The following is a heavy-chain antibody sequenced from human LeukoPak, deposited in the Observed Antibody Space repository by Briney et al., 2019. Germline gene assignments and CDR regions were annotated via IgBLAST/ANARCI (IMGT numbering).Heavy chain of an antibody. CDR1: VGTFISYA. V-gene: IGHV1-69*04. Sequence: GASVKVSCKPSVGTFISYAISGVRPGPGQGREWVGRLIPILGIENNAQKLQGRVTITANKSTRPANMKLSSLRSEDTAVYYCAGYSISIPDYYYYYCGMDGWGEGTTVTVSS. CDR2: LIPILGIE. J-gene: IGHJ6*04. D-gene: IGHD6-13*01. CDR3: AGYSISIPDYYYYYCGMDG.